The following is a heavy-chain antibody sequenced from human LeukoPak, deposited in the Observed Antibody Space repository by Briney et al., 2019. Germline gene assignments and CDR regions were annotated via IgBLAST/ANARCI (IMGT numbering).Heavy chain of an antibody. CDR2: INPSDGGT. CDR3: AKDSSGPNWFDP. CDR1: GYTFTNYY. J-gene: IGHJ5*02. V-gene: IGHV1-46*01. Sequence: ASVKVSCKASGYTFTNYYLHWVRQAPGHGLEWMAIINPSDGGTYYEQKLQGRVTVTRDTSTSTVYMELSSLRSEDTAVYYCAKDSSGPNWFDPWGQGTLVTVSS. D-gene: IGHD6-19*01.